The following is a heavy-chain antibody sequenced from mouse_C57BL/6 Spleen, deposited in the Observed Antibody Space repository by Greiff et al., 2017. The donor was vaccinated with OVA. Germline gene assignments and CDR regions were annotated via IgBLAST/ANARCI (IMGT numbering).Heavy chain of an antibody. D-gene: IGHD1-1*01. CDR3: TDFYYYGSSSLAY. CDR2: IRLKSDNYAT. CDR1: GFTFSNYW. Sequence: EVQGVESGGGLVQPGGSMKLSCVASGFTFSNYWMNWVRQSPEKGLEWVAQIRLKSDNYATHYAESVKGRFTISRDDSKSSVYLQMNNLRAEDTGIYYCTDFYYYGSSSLAYWGQGTLVTVSA. J-gene: IGHJ3*01. V-gene: IGHV6-3*01.